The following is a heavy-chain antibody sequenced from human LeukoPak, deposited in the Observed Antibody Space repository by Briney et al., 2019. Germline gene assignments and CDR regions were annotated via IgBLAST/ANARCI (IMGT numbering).Heavy chain of an antibody. V-gene: IGHV5-51*01. CDR2: IYPGDSKS. Sequence: GESLKISCKGSGYSFTSYWIGWVRQMPGKGLEWKGIIYPGDSKSRYSPSFQGQVTISADKSISTAYLQWSSLKASDTGMYYCARHPPYYYGSGTEFDFWGQGTLVTVSS. CDR3: ARHPPYYYGSGTEFDF. D-gene: IGHD3-10*01. J-gene: IGHJ4*02. CDR1: GYSFTSYW.